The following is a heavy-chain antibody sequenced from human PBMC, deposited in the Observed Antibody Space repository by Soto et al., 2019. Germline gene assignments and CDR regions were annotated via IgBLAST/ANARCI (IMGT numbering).Heavy chain of an antibody. V-gene: IGHV3-23*01. J-gene: IGHJ4*02. D-gene: IGHD3-3*01. CDR2: ISGSGGST. CDR1: GFTFSSYA. Sequence: GGSLRLSCAASGFTFSSYAMSWVRQAPGKGLEWVSAISGSGGSTYYADSVKGRFTISRDNSKNTLYLQMNSLRAEDTAVYYCAKEAARDDFWSGYPDYWGQGTLVTVSS. CDR3: AKEAARDDFWSGYPDY.